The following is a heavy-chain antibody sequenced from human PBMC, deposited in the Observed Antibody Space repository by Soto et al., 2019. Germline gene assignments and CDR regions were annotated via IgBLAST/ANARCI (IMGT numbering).Heavy chain of an antibody. D-gene: IGHD6-19*01. V-gene: IGHV3-23*01. CDR1: EFTFSSYA. CDR3: AKCSPRYSSGLKAYYFDH. J-gene: IGHJ4*02. CDR2: ISGSGSSS. Sequence: GGSLRLSCAASEFTFSSYAMSWVRQAPGKGLEWVSAISGSGSSSYYADSVKGRFTISRDNSKNTLYLQMNSLRAEDTAVYYCAKCSPRYSSGLKAYYFDHWGQGTLVAVSS.